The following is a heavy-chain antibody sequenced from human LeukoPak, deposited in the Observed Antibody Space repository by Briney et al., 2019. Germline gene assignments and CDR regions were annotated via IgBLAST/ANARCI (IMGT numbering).Heavy chain of an antibody. CDR1: GGSFSGYY. J-gene: IGHJ5*02. Sequence: SETLSLTCAVYGGSFSGYYWSWIRQPPGKGLEWIGEINHSGSTNYNPSLKSRVTISVDTSKNQFSLKLSSVTAADTAVYYCARAVEVPAAIGETWGQGTLVTVSS. V-gene: IGHV4-34*01. CDR2: INHSGST. CDR3: ARAVEVPAAIGET. D-gene: IGHD2-2*02.